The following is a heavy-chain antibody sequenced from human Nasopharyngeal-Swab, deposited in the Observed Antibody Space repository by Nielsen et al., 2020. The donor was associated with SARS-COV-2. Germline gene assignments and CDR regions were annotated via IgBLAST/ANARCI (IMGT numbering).Heavy chain of an antibody. CDR3: ARRTGGRGFDY. J-gene: IGHJ4*02. V-gene: IGHV4-34*01. Sequence: RQAPGKGLEWIGEINHSGSTNYNPSLKSRVTISVDTSKNQFSLKLSSVIAADTAVYYCARRTGGRGFDYWGQGTLVTVSS. D-gene: IGHD3-16*01. CDR2: INHSGST.